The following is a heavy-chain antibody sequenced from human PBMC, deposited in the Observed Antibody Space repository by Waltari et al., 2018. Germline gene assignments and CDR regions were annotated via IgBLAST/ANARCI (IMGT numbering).Heavy chain of an antibody. CDR2: IYYSGST. D-gene: IGHD3-9*01. Sequence: QLQLQESGPGLVKPSETLSLTCTVSGGSISSSSYYWGWIRQPPGKGLEWIGSIYYSGSTYDNPSLKSRVTISVDTSKNQFSLKLSSVTAADTAVYYCARGSYYDILTGYYIWFDPWGQGTLVTVSS. CDR3: ARGSYYDILTGYYIWFDP. CDR1: GGSISSSSYY. J-gene: IGHJ5*02. V-gene: IGHV4-39*07.